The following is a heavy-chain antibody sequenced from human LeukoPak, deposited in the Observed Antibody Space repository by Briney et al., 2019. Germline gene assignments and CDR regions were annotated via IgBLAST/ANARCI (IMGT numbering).Heavy chain of an antibody. J-gene: IGHJ5*02. CDR3: ARLATSSYYDFWSGYYNWFDP. CDR2: IKHGGIT. CDR1: GGSFSGFY. D-gene: IGHD3-3*01. Sequence: PSETLSLTCAVHGGSFSGFYWTWMRQPPGKELEWIGEIKHGGITKYHPSLNSRVTMSEDTSKNQFSLKLSSVTAADTAVYYCARLATSSYYDFWSGYYNWFDPWGQGTLVTVSS. V-gene: IGHV4-34*01.